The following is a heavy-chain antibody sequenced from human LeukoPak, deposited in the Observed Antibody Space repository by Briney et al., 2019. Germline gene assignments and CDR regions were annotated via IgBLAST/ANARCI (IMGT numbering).Heavy chain of an antibody. J-gene: IGHJ6*03. V-gene: IGHV1-2*02. CDR1: GYTFTGYY. CDR2: INPNSGGT. Sequence: ASVKVSCKASGYTFTGYYMHWVRQAPGQGLEWMGWINPNSGGTNYAQKFQGRVTMTRDTSINTAYMELSRLRSDDTAVYYCARDSRPVVYHTLYYYYMDVWGKGTTVTVSS. CDR3: ARDSRPVVYHTLYYYYMDV. D-gene: IGHD1-14*01.